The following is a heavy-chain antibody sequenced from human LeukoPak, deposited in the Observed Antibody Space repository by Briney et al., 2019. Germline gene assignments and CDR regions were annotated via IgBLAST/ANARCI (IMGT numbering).Heavy chain of an antibody. CDR2: IYYSGST. V-gene: IGHV4-39*01. J-gene: IGHJ4*02. CDR3: TRQNDYGDSLYYFDY. Sequence: SETLSLTCTVSGGSISSSSYYWGWIRQPPGKGLEWIGSIYYSGSTYYNPSLKSRVTISVDTSKNQFSLKLSSVTAADTAVYYCTRQNDYGDSLYYFDYWGQGTLVTVSS. D-gene: IGHD4-17*01. CDR1: GGSISSSSYY.